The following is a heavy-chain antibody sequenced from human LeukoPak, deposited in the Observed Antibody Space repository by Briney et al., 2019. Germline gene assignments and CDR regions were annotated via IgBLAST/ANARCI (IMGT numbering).Heavy chain of an antibody. V-gene: IGHV3-7*03. D-gene: IGHD3-10*01. J-gene: IGHJ3*02. Sequence: GGSLRLSCAASGFTFSSYWMSWVRQAPGKGLEWVANIKQDGSEKYYVDSVKGRFTISRDNAKNSLYLQMNSLRAEDTALYYCAKPGSGSYFPDAFDIWGQGTMVTVSS. CDR2: IKQDGSEK. CDR3: AKPGSGSYFPDAFDI. CDR1: GFTFSSYW.